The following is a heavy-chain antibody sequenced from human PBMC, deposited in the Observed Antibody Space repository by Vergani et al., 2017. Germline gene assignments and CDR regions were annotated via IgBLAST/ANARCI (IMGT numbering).Heavy chain of an antibody. CDR1: GGSFSGYY. V-gene: IGHV4-34*01. J-gene: IGHJ4*02. Sequence: QVQLQQWGAGLLKPSETLSLTCAVYGGSFSGYYWSWIRQPPGKGREWVGEINHSGSTNYNPSLKSRVNISGDTSKNQFSLKLSSVTAADTGVYYCARGFLDPFDYWGQGTLVSVSS. CDR3: ARGFLDPFDY. CDR2: INHSGST.